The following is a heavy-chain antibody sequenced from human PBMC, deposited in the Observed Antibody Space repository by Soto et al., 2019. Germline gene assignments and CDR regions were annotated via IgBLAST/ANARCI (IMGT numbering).Heavy chain of an antibody. J-gene: IGHJ4*02. V-gene: IGHV3-23*01. CDR3: AKGVYYDNSGYLYFDH. CDR1: GFTFSTYA. D-gene: IGHD3-22*01. Sequence: EVQLLESGGGLVQPGGSLRLSCAASGFTFSTYAMSWVRQAPGKGLEWVSAVSGRGASTYNADSVKGRFTISRDNSKNTLYMNMNSLRAEDTAVDYCAKGVYYDNSGYLYFDHWGQGTLVTVSS. CDR2: VSGRGAST.